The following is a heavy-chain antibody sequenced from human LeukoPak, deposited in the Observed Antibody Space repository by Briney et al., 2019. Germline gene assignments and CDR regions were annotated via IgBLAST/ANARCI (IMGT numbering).Heavy chain of an antibody. CDR2: IYYSGST. Sequence: SETLSLTCTVSGGSISSSSYYWGWIRQPPGKGLEWIGSIYYSGSTYYNPSLKSRVTISVDTSKNQFSLKLSSVTAANTAMYYCARRPYYFDYWGQGTLVTVSS. CDR3: ARRPYYFDY. V-gene: IGHV4-39*01. CDR1: GGSISSSSYY. J-gene: IGHJ4*02.